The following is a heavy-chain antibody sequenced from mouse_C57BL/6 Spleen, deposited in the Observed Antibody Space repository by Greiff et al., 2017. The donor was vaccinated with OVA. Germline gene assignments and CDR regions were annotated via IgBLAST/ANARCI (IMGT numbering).Heavy chain of an antibody. CDR2: INPSTGGT. CDR1: GYSFTGYY. Sequence: EVQLVESGPELVKPGASVKISCKASGYSFTGYYMNWVKQSPEKSLEWIGEINPSTGGTTYNQKFKAKATLTVDKSSSTAYMQLKSLTSEDSAVYYCASRDGYYEDAMDYWGQGTSVTVSS. D-gene: IGHD2-3*01. V-gene: IGHV1-42*01. CDR3: ASRDGYYEDAMDY. J-gene: IGHJ4*01.